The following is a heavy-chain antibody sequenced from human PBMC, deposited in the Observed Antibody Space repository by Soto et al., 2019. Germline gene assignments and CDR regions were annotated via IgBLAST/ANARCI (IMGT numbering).Heavy chain of an antibody. CDR2: IYYSGST. CDR3: ARLRFDGYDFWSGYYPLYFDY. V-gene: IGHV4-61*01. CDR1: GGSVSSGSYY. Sequence: PSETLSLTCTVSGGSVSSGSYYWSWIRQPPGKGLEWIGYIYYSGSTNYNPSLKSRVTISVDTSKNQFSLKLSSVTAADTAVYYCARLRFDGYDFWSGYYPLYFDYWGQGTLVTVSS. J-gene: IGHJ4*02. D-gene: IGHD3-3*01.